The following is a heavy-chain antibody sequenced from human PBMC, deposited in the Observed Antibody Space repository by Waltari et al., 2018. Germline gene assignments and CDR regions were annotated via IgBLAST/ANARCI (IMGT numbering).Heavy chain of an antibody. CDR3: ARGGSSRWHECCVDY. Sequence: QVQLVQSGAEVKKPGASVKVSCKASGYTFTSYGISWVRQAPGQGLEWMGWISAYNGNTKYAQNPQGRVTMTTDTSQGRAYMAPGSLGSDDAAGDYCARGGSSRWHECCVDYWGQGALVTVSS. V-gene: IGHV1-18*01. CDR1: GYTFTSYG. J-gene: IGHJ4*02. D-gene: IGHD6-13*01. CDR2: ISAYNGNT.